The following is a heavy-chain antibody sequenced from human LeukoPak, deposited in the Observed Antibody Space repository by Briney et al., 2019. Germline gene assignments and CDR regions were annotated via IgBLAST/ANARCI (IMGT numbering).Heavy chain of an antibody. J-gene: IGHJ6*02. CDR2: INPNSGGT. V-gene: IGHV1-2*02. CDR1: GYTFTGYY. CDR3: ARGFVQPKLTMFYGMDV. D-gene: IGHD3-10*02. Sequence: ASVKVSCKASGYTFTGYYMHWVRQAPGQGLEWMGWINPNSGGTNYAQKFRGRVTMTRDTSISTAYMELSRLRSDDTAVYYCARGFVQPKLTMFYGMDVWGQGTTVTVSS.